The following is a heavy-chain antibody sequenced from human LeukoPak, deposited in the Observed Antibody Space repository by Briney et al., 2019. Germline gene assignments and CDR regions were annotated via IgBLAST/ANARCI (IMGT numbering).Heavy chain of an antibody. CDR2: IYSDGST. V-gene: IGHV3-66*01. J-gene: IGHJ4*02. D-gene: IGHD1-14*01. CDR1: GFTVSSNY. Sequence: PGGSLRLSCAASGFTVSSNYMSWVRQAPGKGLEWVSVIYSDGSTSYADSVKGRFTISRDNSKNALYLQMNSLRVEDTAVYYCGKGQDVGGGDTGEYWGQGTLVTVSS. CDR3: GKGQDVGGGDTGEY.